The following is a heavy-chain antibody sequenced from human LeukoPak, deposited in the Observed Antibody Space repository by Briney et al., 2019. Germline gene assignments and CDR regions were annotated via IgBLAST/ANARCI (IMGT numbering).Heavy chain of an antibody. CDR1: GGSFSGYY. Sequence: SETLSLTCAVYGGSFSGYYWSWIRQPPGKGLEWIGEINHSGSTNYSPSLKSRVTISLDTSRNQFSLKLNSVTAADTAIYYCAKGAGGFSYYNWFDPWGQGTLVTVSS. V-gene: IGHV4-34*01. CDR3: AKGAGGFSYYNWFDP. CDR2: INHSGST. J-gene: IGHJ5*02. D-gene: IGHD5-18*01.